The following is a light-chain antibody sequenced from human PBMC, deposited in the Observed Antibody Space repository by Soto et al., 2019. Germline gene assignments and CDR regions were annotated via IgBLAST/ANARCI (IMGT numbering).Light chain of an antibody. CDR2: DVF. CDR1: SSDVGCYNF. V-gene: IGLV2-11*01. J-gene: IGLJ1*01. Sequence: SVLTQPRSVSGSPGQSVTISWTATSSDVGCYNFVSWYQHHPGKAPKLLIYDVFKRPSGVPDRFSGSKSGYTASLTISGLQAEDESEYYCCSYAGTYTHYVFGTGTKVTVL. CDR3: CSYAGTYTHYV.